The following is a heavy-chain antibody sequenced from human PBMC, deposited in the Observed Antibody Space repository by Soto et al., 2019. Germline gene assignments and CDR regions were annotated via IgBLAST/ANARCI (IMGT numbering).Heavy chain of an antibody. V-gene: IGHV4-31*03. CDR3: ARAGYCSGGSCYPLYCFDF. D-gene: IGHD2-15*01. CDR2: IYYSGST. Sequence: QVQLQESGPGLVKPSQTLSLTCTVSGGSISSGGYYWSWIRQHPGKGLERIGYIYYSGSTYYNPSLKRRVTLSVDQSKNQFSLKLSSVTAADTAVYYCARAGYCSGGSCYPLYCFDFSGQGTLVTVSS. J-gene: IGHJ4*02. CDR1: GGSISSGGYY.